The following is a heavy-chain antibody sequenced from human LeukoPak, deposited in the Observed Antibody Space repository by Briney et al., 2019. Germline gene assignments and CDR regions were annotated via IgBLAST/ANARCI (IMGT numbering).Heavy chain of an antibody. D-gene: IGHD6-19*01. CDR2: INLNSGGT. Sequence: ASAKVSCKASGYTFTGYYMHWVRQAPGQGLECMGWINLNSGGTNYAQKLRGRVTMTRDTSISTAYMELSRLRSDDTAVYYCARGYRRAVAGTYVTHGYWGQGTLVTVSS. CDR1: GYTFTGYY. CDR3: ARGYRRAVAGTYVTHGY. J-gene: IGHJ4*02. V-gene: IGHV1-2*02.